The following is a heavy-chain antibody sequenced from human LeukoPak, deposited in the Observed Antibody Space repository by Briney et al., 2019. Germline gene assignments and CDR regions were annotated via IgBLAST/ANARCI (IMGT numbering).Heavy chain of an antibody. CDR3: ARAYYYDSSAYYYDY. Sequence: GASVKVSCKASGYTFNAYYIHWVRQAPGQGLEWLGRINPTSGDTNSVQKFQGRVTMTRDTSINTAYMELSRLRSDDAAIYYCARAYYYDSSAYYYDYWGRGTLVTVSS. V-gene: IGHV1-2*06. D-gene: IGHD3-22*01. CDR2: INPTSGDT. CDR1: GYTFNAYY. J-gene: IGHJ4*02.